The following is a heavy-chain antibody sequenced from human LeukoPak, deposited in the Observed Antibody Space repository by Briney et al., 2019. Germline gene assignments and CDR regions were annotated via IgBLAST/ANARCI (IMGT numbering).Heavy chain of an antibody. V-gene: IGHV3-20*04. CDR1: GFTFDDYG. CDR2: INWNSGTT. J-gene: IGHJ4*02. Sequence: GGSLRLSCAASGFTFDDYGMNWVRQAPGKGLEWASGINWNSGTTNYGDSVKGRFTISRDNAKNSLYLQMNSLRAEDTAFYYCARDSTLVRPNFFDYWGQGTLVTVSS. D-gene: IGHD6-6*01. CDR3: ARDSTLVRPNFFDY.